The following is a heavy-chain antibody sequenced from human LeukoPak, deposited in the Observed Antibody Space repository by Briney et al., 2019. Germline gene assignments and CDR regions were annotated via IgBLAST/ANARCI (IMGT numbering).Heavy chain of an antibody. CDR1: GFTFSSHW. Sequence: GGSLRLSCAASGFTFSSHWMHWVRQAPGKGLEWVSSISSSSSYIYYADSVKGRFTISRDNAKNSLYLQMNSLRAEDTAVYYCARDGVLRYFDWLSGYNWFDPWGQGTLVTVSS. J-gene: IGHJ5*02. D-gene: IGHD3-9*01. V-gene: IGHV3-21*01. CDR2: ISSSSSYI. CDR3: ARDGVLRYFDWLSGYNWFDP.